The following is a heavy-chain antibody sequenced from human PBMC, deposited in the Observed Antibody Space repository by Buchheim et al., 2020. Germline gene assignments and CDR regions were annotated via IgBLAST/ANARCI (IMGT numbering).Heavy chain of an antibody. D-gene: IGHD2-2*01. CDR3: AREEYCSSTSCPFNWFDP. J-gene: IGHJ5*02. CDR2: IYTSGST. Sequence: QVQLQESGPGLVKPSQTLSLTCTVSGGSISSGSYYWSWIRQPAGKGLEWIGRIYTSGSTNYNPSLKSRVTISVDTSKNPFSLKLSSVTAADTAVYYCAREEYCSSTSCPFNWFDPWGQGTL. V-gene: IGHV4-61*02. CDR1: GGSISSGSYY.